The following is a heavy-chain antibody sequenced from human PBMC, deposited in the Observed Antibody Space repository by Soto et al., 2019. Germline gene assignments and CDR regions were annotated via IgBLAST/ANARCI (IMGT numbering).Heavy chain of an antibody. CDR3: AAYREGTGTSVDGMDV. CDR1: GYTFTSYD. J-gene: IGHJ6*02. D-gene: IGHD1-7*01. CDR2: MNPNSGNT. Sequence: VASVKVSCKASGYTFTSYDINWVRQATGQGLEWMGWMNPNSGNTGYAQKFQGRVTMTRNTSISTAYMELSSLRSEDTAVYYCAAYREGTGTSVDGMDVWGQGTTVTVSS. V-gene: IGHV1-8*01.